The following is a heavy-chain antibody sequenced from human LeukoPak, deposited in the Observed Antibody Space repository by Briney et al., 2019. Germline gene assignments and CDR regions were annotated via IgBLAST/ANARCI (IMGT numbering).Heavy chain of an antibody. CDR3: ARVNYDYVWGSSPHYYGMDV. CDR1: GGSFSGYY. J-gene: IGHJ6*02. V-gene: IGHV4-34*01. D-gene: IGHD3-16*01. CDR2: INHSGST. Sequence: NPSETLSLTCAVYGGSFSGYYWSWIRQPPGKGLEWIGEINHSGSTNYNPSLKSRVTISVDTSKNQFSLKLSSVTAADTAVYYCARVNYDYVWGSSPHYYGMDVWGQGTTVTVSS.